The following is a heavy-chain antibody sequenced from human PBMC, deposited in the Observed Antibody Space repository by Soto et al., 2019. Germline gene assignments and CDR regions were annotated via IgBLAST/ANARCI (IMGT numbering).Heavy chain of an antibody. Sequence: GGSLRLSCAASGFTFSSYAMHWVRQAPGKGLEWVAVISYDGSNKYYADSVKGRFTISRDNSKNTLYLQMNSLRAEDTAVYYCARAPYYYDSSGPQDAFDIWGQGTMVTVSS. V-gene: IGHV3-30-3*01. CDR2: ISYDGSNK. CDR1: GFTFSSYA. D-gene: IGHD3-22*01. CDR3: ARAPYYYDSSGPQDAFDI. J-gene: IGHJ3*02.